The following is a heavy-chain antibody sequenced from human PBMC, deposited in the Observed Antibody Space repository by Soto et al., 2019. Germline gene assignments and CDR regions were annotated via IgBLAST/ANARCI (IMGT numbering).Heavy chain of an antibody. V-gene: IGHV4-39*01. CDR1: GVSISSSSYY. CDR2: TYYSGST. CDR3: ARRLARSNSSGWYRSTHNWFDP. D-gene: IGHD6-19*01. Sequence: PSGTLSLTCTVSGVSISSSSYYWGWIRQPPGKGLEWIGSTYYSGSTYYNSSLKSRVTISVDTSKNQFSLKLSSVTAADTAVYYCARRLARSNSSGWYRSTHNWFDPWGQGTLVTVS. J-gene: IGHJ5*02.